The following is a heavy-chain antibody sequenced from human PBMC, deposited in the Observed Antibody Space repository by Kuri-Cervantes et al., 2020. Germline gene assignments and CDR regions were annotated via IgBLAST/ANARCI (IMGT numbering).Heavy chain of an antibody. V-gene: IGHV3-48*01. CDR3: AREGGRYSGLNVWSGYFDY. Sequence: GESLKISCAASGFTFSSHSMNWVRHPPGKGLEWLSYISSSSNNIFYADSVQGRFTVSRDNSKNSLYLQMNSLRAEDTAVYYCAREGGRYSGLNVWSGYFDYWGQGSLVTVSS. D-gene: IGHD5-12*01. J-gene: IGHJ4*02. CDR2: ISSSSNNI. CDR1: GFTFSSHS.